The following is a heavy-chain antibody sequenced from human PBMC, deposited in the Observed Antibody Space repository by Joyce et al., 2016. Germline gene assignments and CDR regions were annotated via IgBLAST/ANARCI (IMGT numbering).Heavy chain of an antibody. CDR2: ISYDGSHK. CDR3: AKDHGDYKGLGYFDL. V-gene: IGHV3-30*18. J-gene: IGHJ2*01. CDR1: GFTFSNYG. D-gene: IGHD4-17*01. Sequence: QVQLVESGGGVVQPGRSLRLSCAASGFTFSNYGIHWVRQAPGKGLEWVAIISYDGSHKYYADSVKGRFTISRDNSKSTLYLQMNNLRAEDTAIYYCAKDHGDYKGLGYFDLWGRGTLVTVSS.